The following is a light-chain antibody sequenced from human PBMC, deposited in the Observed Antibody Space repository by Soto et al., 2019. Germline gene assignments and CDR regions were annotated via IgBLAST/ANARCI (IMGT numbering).Light chain of an antibody. V-gene: IGKV1-5*03. CDR2: KAS. CDR3: QQYHNYPWT. Sequence: DIQMTQSPSTLSASVGDRVTMTCRASQTINNWLAWYQQKPGKAPKLLIYKASSLEGGVSSRFSGSASGTEFTLSISSLQPDDFATFYCQQYHNYPWTFGQGTKVEI. J-gene: IGKJ1*01. CDR1: QTINNW.